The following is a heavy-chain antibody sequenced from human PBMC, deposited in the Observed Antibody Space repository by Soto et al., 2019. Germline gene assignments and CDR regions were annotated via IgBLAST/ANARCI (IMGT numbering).Heavy chain of an antibody. J-gene: IGHJ6*03. Sequence: SETLSLTCTVSGGSISSYYWSWIRQPPGKGLEWIGYIYYSGSTNYNPSLKSRVTISVDTSKNQFSLKLSSVTAADTAVYYCARELIRPFDFWSDNHNGYMDVWGKGTTVTVSS. CDR1: GGSISSYY. CDR3: ARELIRPFDFWSDNHNGYMDV. CDR2: IYYSGST. V-gene: IGHV4-59*01. D-gene: IGHD3-3*01.